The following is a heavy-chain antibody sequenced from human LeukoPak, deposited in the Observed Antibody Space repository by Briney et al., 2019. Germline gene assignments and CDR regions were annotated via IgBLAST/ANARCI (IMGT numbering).Heavy chain of an antibody. CDR3: ARDRFWSRGFHSDGPLHYFDS. J-gene: IGHJ4*02. D-gene: IGHD2-15*01. Sequence: HTGRSLRLSCAASGFTFSGYGMHWVRQAPGKGLEWVAIIWYDGSNNYYADSVKGRFTISRDNSKNTVYLEMNSLRPEDTAVYHCARDRFWSRGFHSDGPLHYFDSWGQGTLVTVSS. CDR1: GFTFSGYG. V-gene: IGHV3-33*01. CDR2: IWYDGSNN.